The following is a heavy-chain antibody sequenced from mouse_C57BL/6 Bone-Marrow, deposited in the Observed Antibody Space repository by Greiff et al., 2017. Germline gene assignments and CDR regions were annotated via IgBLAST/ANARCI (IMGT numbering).Heavy chain of an antibody. Sequence: QVQLLQSGPELVKPGASVKISCKASGYAFRSSWMNWVQQRPGKGLEWIGRIYPGDGDTNYNGTFKGKATLTADNSSRPAYLQLSSLTSEDSAVYFCARESYGRSFDYWGQGTTLTVSS. CDR3: ARESYGRSFDY. CDR2: IYPGDGDT. CDR1: GYAFRSSW. D-gene: IGHD1-1*01. J-gene: IGHJ2*01. V-gene: IGHV1-82*01.